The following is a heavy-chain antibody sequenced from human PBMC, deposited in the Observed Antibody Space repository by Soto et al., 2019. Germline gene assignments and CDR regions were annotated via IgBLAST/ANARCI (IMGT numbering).Heavy chain of an antibody. CDR3: ARVDSGIVGAASFDY. CDR2: ISAYNSNT. D-gene: IGHD1-26*01. Sequence: ASVKVSCKASGYTFTSYGISWVRQAPGQGLEWMGWISAYNSNTNYAQKLQGRVTMTTDTSTSTAYMELRSLRSDDTAVYYCARVDSGIVGAASFDYWGQGTLVTVSS. V-gene: IGHV1-18*01. J-gene: IGHJ4*02. CDR1: GYTFTSYG.